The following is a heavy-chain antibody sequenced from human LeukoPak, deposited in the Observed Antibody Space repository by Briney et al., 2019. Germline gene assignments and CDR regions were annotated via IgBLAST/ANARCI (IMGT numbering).Heavy chain of an antibody. CDR1: GFTFSSYG. Sequence: PGGSLRLSCAASGFTFSSYGMSWVRQAPGKGLEWVSAISGSGGTTYYADSVKGRFTISRDNSRNTLCVQMNSLRAEDTAVYYCAKGYCSTTGCSAGYWGQGTLVTVSS. CDR2: ISGSGGTT. J-gene: IGHJ4*02. D-gene: IGHD2-2*01. V-gene: IGHV3-23*01. CDR3: AKGYCSTTGCSAGY.